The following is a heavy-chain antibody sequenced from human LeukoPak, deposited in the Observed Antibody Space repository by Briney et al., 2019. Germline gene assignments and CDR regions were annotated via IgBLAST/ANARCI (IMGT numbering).Heavy chain of an antibody. CDR2: ISAYNGNT. D-gene: IGHD2-21*02. CDR3: ARGGHIVVVTAIPQPYYYYGMDV. CDR1: GYTFTSYG. J-gene: IGHJ6*02. V-gene: IGHV1-18*01. Sequence: GASVKVSCKASGYTFTSYGISWVRQAPGQGLEWMGWISAYNGNTNYAQKLQGRVIMTTDTSTSTAYMELRSLRSDDTAVYYCARGGHIVVVTAIPQPYYYYGMDVWGQGTTVTVSS.